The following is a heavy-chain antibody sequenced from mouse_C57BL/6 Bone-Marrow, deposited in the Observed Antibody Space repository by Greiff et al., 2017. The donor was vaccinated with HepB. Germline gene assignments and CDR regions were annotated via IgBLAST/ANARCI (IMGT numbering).Heavy chain of an antibody. D-gene: IGHD3-2*02. CDR2: ISDGGSYT. CDR1: GFTFSSYA. J-gene: IGHJ2*01. Sequence: EVKVVESGGGLVKPGGSLKLSCAASGFTFSSYAMSWVRQTPEKRLEWVATISDGGSYTYYPDNVKGRFTISRDNAQNNLYLQMSHLKSEDTAMYYCARDSSGYWGQGTTLTVSS. CDR3: ARDSSGY. V-gene: IGHV5-4*01.